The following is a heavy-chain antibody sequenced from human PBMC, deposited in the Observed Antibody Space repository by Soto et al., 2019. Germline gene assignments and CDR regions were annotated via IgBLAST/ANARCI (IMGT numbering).Heavy chain of an antibody. V-gene: IGHV2-5*02. CDR1: GFSLSTSGVG. Sequence: SGPTLVNPTQTLTLTCTFSGFSLSTSGVGVGWIRQPPGKALEWLALIYWDDDKRYSPSLKSRLTITKDTSKNQVVLTMTNMDPVDTATYYCSHSEGYYYTNITGYSYDDWRQGSLVPV. D-gene: IGHD3-22*01. J-gene: IGHJ1*01. CDR2: IYWDDDK. CDR3: SHSEGYYYTNITGYSYDD.